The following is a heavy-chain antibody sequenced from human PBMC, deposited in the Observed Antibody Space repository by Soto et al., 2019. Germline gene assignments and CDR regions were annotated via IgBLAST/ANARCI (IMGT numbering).Heavy chain of an antibody. CDR2: IKSKTDGGTT. D-gene: IGHD2-15*01. J-gene: IGHJ4*02. CDR3: TTVIPKRGSFDY. CDR1: GFTFSNAW. V-gene: IGHV3-15*01. Sequence: EVQLVESGGGLVKPGGSLRLSCAASGFTFSNAWMSWVRQAPGKGLEWVGRIKSKTDGGTTDYAAPVKGKFTISRDDSKNTLYLQMNSLKTEDTAVYYCTTVIPKRGSFDYWGQGTLVTVSS.